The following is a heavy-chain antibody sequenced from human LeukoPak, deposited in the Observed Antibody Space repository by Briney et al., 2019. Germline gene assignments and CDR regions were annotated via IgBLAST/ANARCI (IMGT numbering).Heavy chain of an antibody. D-gene: IGHD3-22*01. J-gene: IGHJ5*02. CDR2: IGTAGDT. Sequence: GGSLRLSCAASGFTFSRYDMHWVRQATGKGLEWVSAIGTAGDTYYPGSVKGRFTISRENAKNSLYLQMNSLRAEDTAVYYCARDLGQYYDTSDNWFDPWGQGTLVTVSS. CDR1: GFTFSRYD. CDR3: ARDLGQYYDTSDNWFDP. V-gene: IGHV3-13*01.